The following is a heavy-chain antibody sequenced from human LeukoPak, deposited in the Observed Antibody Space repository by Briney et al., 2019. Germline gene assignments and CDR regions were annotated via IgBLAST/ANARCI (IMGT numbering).Heavy chain of an antibody. CDR3: ATGAARRRHHLIDY. CDR1: GYTLTELS. V-gene: IGHV1-24*01. J-gene: IGHJ4*02. Sequence: EASVKVSCKVSGYTLTELSMHWVRQAPGKGLEWMGGFDPEDGETIYAQKFQGRVTMTEDTSTDTAYMELSSLRSEDTAVYYCATGAARRRHHLIDYWGQGTLVTVSS. CDR2: FDPEDGET. D-gene: IGHD6-6*01.